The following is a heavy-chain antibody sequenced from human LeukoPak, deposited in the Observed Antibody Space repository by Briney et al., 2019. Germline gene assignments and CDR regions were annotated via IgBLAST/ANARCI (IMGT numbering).Heavy chain of an antibody. J-gene: IGHJ6*03. Sequence: SVKVSCKASGGTFNSYAISWVRQAPGQGLEWMGGIIPIFGTSNYAQRFQGKVTITTDESMTTAYMELSGLRSEDTAVYYCVRSGPAASNYYYYMDVWGKGTTVTVSS. CDR3: VRSGPAASNYYYYMDV. CDR2: IIPIFGTS. CDR1: GGTFNSYA. V-gene: IGHV1-69*05. D-gene: IGHD6-13*01.